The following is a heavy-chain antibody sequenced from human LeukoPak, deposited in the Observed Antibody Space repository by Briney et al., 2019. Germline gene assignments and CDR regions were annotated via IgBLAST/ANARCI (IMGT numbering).Heavy chain of an antibody. CDR1: GGSFSGYY. V-gene: IGHV4-34*01. J-gene: IGHJ4*02. CDR3: ATVGLGPFDY. CDR2: INHSGST. Sequence: SETLSLTCAVYGGSFSGYYWSWIRQPPGKGLEWIGEINHSGSTNYNPSLKSRVTISVDTSKNQFSLKLSSVTAADTAMYYCATVGLGPFDYWGQGTLVTVSS. D-gene: IGHD3-16*01.